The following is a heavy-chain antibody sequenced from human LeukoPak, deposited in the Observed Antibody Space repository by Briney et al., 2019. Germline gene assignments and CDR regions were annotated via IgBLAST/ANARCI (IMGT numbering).Heavy chain of an antibody. D-gene: IGHD5-18*01. CDR2: IYYSGST. V-gene: IGHV4-59*08. CDR1: GGSISGYS. J-gene: IGHJ4*02. Sequence: PSETLSLTCTVSGGSISGYSWTWIRQPPGRGLEWIGKIYYSGSTNYNPSLKSRVTISVDTSKNQFSLKLSSVTVADMAVYYCARLDPPYSYGPMIDYWGQGTLVTVSS. CDR3: ARLDPPYSYGPMIDY.